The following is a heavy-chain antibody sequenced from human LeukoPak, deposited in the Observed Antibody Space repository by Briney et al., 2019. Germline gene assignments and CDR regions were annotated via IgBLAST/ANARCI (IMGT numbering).Heavy chain of an antibody. V-gene: IGHV4-61*01. CDR3: ARGSGWKPQWFDR. CDR2: IYYTGNT. J-gene: IGHJ5*02. CDR1: VGSLPHGSYY. D-gene: IGHD6-19*01. Sequence: PSETLSLTCTVTVGSLPHGSYYWRWIRQPPGKGLEWIGYIYYTGNTNYNPSLKSRVTVSVDTSNNQFSLKLNSVTAADTAVYYCARGSGWKPQWFDRWGQGTLVTVSS.